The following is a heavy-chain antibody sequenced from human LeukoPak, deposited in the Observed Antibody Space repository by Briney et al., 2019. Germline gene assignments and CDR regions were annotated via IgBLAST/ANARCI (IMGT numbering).Heavy chain of an antibody. Sequence: GRSLRLSCAASGFTFSSYAMHWVRQAPGKGLEWVAVKSYDGSNKYYADSVKGRFTISRDNSKNTLYLQMNSRRAEDTAVYYCARLIAVAGTDYWGQGTLVTVSS. CDR2: KSYDGSNK. CDR3: ARLIAVAGTDY. CDR1: GFTFSSYA. D-gene: IGHD6-19*01. J-gene: IGHJ4*02. V-gene: IGHV3-30-3*01.